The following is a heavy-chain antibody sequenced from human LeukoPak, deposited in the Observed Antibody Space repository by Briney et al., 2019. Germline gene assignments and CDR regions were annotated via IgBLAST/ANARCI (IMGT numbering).Heavy chain of an antibody. Sequence: GRSLRLSCAASGFTFDDYAMHWVRQAPGKGLEWVSGISWNSGSIGYADSVKGRLTISRDNAKNSLYLQMNSLRAEDTAVYYCATDYDILTGYLPAHYWGQGTLVTVSS. J-gene: IGHJ4*02. CDR1: GFTFDDYA. CDR3: ATDYDILTGYLPAHY. V-gene: IGHV3-9*01. D-gene: IGHD3-9*01. CDR2: ISWNSGSI.